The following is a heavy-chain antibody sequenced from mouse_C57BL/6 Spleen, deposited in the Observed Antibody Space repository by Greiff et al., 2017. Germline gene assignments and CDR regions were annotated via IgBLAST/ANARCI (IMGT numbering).Heavy chain of an antibody. CDR3: TRGGLYYYGSSYWYFDV. CDR2: IDPETGGT. Sequence: VQLQQSGAELVRPGASVTLSCKASGYTFTDYEMHWVKQTPVHGLEWIGAIDPETGGTAYNQKFKGKAILTADKSSSPAYMELRSLTSEDSAVYYCTRGGLYYYGSSYWYFDVWGTGTTVTVSS. CDR1: GYTFTDYE. J-gene: IGHJ1*03. V-gene: IGHV1-15*01. D-gene: IGHD1-1*01.